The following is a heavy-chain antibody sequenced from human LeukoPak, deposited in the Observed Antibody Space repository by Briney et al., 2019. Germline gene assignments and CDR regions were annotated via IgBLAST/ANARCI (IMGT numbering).Heavy chain of an antibody. D-gene: IGHD3-22*01. V-gene: IGHV4-34*01. J-gene: IGHJ4*02. CDR3: ARGQGYYDSSGYYEL. CDR2: INHSGST. Sequence: SETLSLTCAVYGGSFSGYYWSWIRQPPGKGLEWIGEINHSGSTNYNTSLKSRVTISVDTSKNQFSLKLSSVTAADTAVYHCARGQGYYDSSGYYELWGQGTLVTVSS. CDR1: GGSFSGYY.